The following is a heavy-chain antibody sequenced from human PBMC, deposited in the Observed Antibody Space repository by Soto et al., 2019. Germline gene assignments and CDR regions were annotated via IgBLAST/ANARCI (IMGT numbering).Heavy chain of an antibody. J-gene: IGHJ5*02. CDR3: TRVNYYDSSGYYWPWFDP. D-gene: IGHD3-22*01. CDR2: IRSKAYGGTT. V-gene: IGHV3-49*03. CDR1: GFTFGDYA. Sequence: PGGSLRLSCTASGFTFGDYAMSWFRQAPGKGLEWVGFIRSKAYGGTTEYAASVKGRFTISRDDSKSIAYLQMNSLKTEDTAVYYCTRVNYYDSSGYYWPWFDPWGQGTLVTV.